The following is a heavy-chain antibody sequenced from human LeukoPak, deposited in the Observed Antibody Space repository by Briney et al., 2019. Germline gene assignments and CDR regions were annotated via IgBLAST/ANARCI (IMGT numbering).Heavy chain of an antibody. Sequence: GGSLRLSCAASGFTFSSYAMHWVRQAPGKGLEWVAVISYDGSNIYYADSVKGRFTISRDNSKNTLYLQVNSLRAEDTAVYYCAMGGQKSIAVTVWGQGTLVTVSS. CDR3: AMGGQKSIAVTV. CDR2: ISYDGSNI. D-gene: IGHD6-19*01. V-gene: IGHV3-30*04. CDR1: GFTFSSYA. J-gene: IGHJ4*02.